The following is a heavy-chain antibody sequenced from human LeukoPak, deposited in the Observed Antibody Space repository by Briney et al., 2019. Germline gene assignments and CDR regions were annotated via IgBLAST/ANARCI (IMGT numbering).Heavy chain of an antibody. Sequence: GGSLRLSCAASGFTFSSYAMHWVRQAPGKGLEWVAVISYDGSNKYYADSVKGRFTISRDNSKNTLYLQMNSLRAEDTAVYYCAKGRMGSGWYELDYWGQGTLVTVSS. CDR1: GFTFSSYA. V-gene: IGHV3-30*04. CDR2: ISYDGSNK. CDR3: AKGRMGSGWYELDY. J-gene: IGHJ4*02. D-gene: IGHD6-19*01.